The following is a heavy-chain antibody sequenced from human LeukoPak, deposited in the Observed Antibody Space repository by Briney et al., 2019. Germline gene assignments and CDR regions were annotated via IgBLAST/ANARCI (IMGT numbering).Heavy chain of an antibody. Sequence: PSETLSLTCTVSGGSISSYYWSWIRQPPGKGLEWIGRIHNSGSTDYNASLKSRVTMSVDTSKNQLSLKVISVTAADTAVYYCARAGGGHYYDSSGYYSFSYYYYYMDVWGKGTTVTISS. CDR2: IHNSGST. D-gene: IGHD3-22*01. J-gene: IGHJ6*03. CDR3: ARAGGGHYYDSSGYYSFSYYYYYMDV. V-gene: IGHV4-4*07. CDR1: GGSISSYY.